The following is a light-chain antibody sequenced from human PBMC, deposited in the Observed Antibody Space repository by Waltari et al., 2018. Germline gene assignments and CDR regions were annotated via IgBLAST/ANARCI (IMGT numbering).Light chain of an antibody. CDR3: AAWDDSLSGHVV. CDR1: SSNIGRSY. CDR2: TNY. V-gene: IGLV1-47*02. J-gene: IGLJ2*01. Sequence: QSVLTQPPSASATPGQRVTISCSGRSSNIGRSYVYWYQQFPGTAPKLLIYTNYQRPSGVPDRFSGSKSGTSASLAISGLRSEDEADYYCAAWDDSLSGHVVFGGGTKLTVL.